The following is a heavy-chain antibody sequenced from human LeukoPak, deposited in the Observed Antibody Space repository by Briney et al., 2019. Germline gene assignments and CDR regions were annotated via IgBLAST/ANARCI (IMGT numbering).Heavy chain of an antibody. V-gene: IGHV1-8*03. CDR2: MNPNSGNT. D-gene: IGHD3-9*01. Sequence: ASVKVSCKASGYSFTNYDINWVRQAPGQGLEWLGWMNPNSGNTAYAQKFQGRVTITRDTSINTAYMELSRLRSDDTAVYYCARREEYYDILTGYYAYFQHWGQGTLVTVSS. J-gene: IGHJ1*01. CDR1: GYSFTNYD. CDR3: ARREEYYDILTGYYAYFQH.